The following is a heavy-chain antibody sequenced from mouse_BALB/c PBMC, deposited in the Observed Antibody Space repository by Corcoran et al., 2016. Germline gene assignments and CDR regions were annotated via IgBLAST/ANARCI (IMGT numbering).Heavy chain of an antibody. D-gene: IGHD2-4*01. CDR1: GYTFTSYV. Sequence: EVQPQQSGPELVKPGASVKMSCKASGYTFTSYVMHWVKQKPGQGLEWIGYINPYNDGTKYNEKFKGKATLTSDKSSSTAYMELSSLTSEDSAVYYCARGGGMITTRYFDVWGAGTTVTVSS. J-gene: IGHJ1*01. CDR3: ARGGGMITTRYFDV. CDR2: INPYNDGT. V-gene: IGHV1S136*01.